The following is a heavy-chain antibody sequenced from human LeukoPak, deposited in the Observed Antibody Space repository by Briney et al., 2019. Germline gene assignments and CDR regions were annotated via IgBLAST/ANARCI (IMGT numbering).Heavy chain of an antibody. Sequence: GESLKISCKASGYGFSNYWIGWVRQLPGKGLEWVGFIYPADSSTRYSPSFQGQVNISADKSISTAYLQWSSLKASDTAMYYCARRYYHSTEFDPWGQGTLVTVSS. D-gene: IGHD2/OR15-2a*01. CDR2: IYPADSST. CDR1: GYGFSNYW. V-gene: IGHV5-51*01. CDR3: ARRYYHSTEFDP. J-gene: IGHJ5*02.